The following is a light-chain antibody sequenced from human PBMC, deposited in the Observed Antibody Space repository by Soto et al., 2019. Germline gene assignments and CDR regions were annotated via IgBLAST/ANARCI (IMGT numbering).Light chain of an antibody. Sequence: QSALAQPPSASGSPGQSVTISCTGTSSDVGGYHYVSWYQHHPVKAPKLMIYEVSNRPSGVPDRFSGSKSGNTASLTVSGLQAEDEADYYCSSYAGSNYVFGTGTKVTVL. V-gene: IGLV2-8*01. J-gene: IGLJ1*01. CDR1: SSDVGGYHY. CDR3: SSYAGSNYV. CDR2: EVS.